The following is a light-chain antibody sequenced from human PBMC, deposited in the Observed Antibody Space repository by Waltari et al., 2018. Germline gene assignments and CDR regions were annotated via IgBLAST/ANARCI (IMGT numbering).Light chain of an antibody. V-gene: IGKV3-15*01. J-gene: IGKJ4*01. CDR3: HQHNSWPPLS. Sequence: EIVMTQSPATLSVSPGERATLSCRASQSVSSNLAWYQQKPGQAPRLLIYGASTRATGVPARFSGSGSGTDFTLPISGLQSEDYAVYFCHQHNSWPPLSFGGGTKVEIK. CDR2: GAS. CDR1: QSVSSN.